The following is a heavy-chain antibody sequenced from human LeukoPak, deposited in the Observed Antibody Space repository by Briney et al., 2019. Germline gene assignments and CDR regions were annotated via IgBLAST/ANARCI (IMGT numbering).Heavy chain of an antibody. Sequence: TSETLSLTCTVSGDSISSSNYYWVWIRQPPGKGLEWIGTIYYSGDTYYNPSLKSRVTISVDTSKKQFSLKLTSVTAADTAVYYCARLVGEYWYFDLWGRGTLVTVSS. D-gene: IGHD6-6*01. CDR3: ARLVGEYWYFDL. J-gene: IGHJ2*01. V-gene: IGHV4-39*01. CDR2: IYYSGDT. CDR1: GDSISSSNYY.